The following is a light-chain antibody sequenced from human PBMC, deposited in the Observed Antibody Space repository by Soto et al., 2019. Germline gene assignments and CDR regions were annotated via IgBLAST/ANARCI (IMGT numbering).Light chain of an antibody. CDR1: SSNIGTNT. J-gene: IGLJ1*01. CDR2: SSN. Sequence: QAVVTQPPSASGTPGQRVTISCSGSSSNIGTNTVNWYQHLPGTAPKLLIYSSNQRPSGVPDRFSGSKSGTSASLAISGLQSEDEADYYCATWDDSLNTYVFGTGTKLTVL. CDR3: ATWDDSLNTYV. V-gene: IGLV1-44*01.